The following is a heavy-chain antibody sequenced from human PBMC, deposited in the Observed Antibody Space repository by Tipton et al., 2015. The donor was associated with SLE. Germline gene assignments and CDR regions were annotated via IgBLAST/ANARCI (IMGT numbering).Heavy chain of an antibody. CDR2: IKQDGSDK. CDR1: GFTFSSYW. J-gene: IGHJ4*02. V-gene: IGHV3-7*01. Sequence: ALRLSCAASGFTFSSYWMSWVRQAPGKGLEWVANIKQDGSDKYYVDSVKGRFTISRDNAKNSLYLQMNSLRAEDTAVYYCASQLGAKGNYFDYWGQGTLVTVSS. D-gene: IGHD1-26*01. CDR3: ASQLGAKGNYFDY.